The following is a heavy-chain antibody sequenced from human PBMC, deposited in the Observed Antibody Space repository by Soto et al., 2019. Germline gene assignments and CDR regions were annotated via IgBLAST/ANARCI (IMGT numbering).Heavy chain of an antibody. Sequence: KPSETRSRTGTASGSASSSVDYYWRLIPHPPRKGLEWIGYIYYSGSTYYNPSLKSRVTISVDTSKNQFSLKLSSVTAADTAVYYCASLGYSYGYDYYYGMDVWGQGTTVTVSS. J-gene: IGHJ6*02. CDR3: ASLGYSYGYDYYYGMDV. CDR1: GSASSSVDYY. CDR2: IYYSGST. D-gene: IGHD5-18*01. V-gene: IGHV4-30-4*01.